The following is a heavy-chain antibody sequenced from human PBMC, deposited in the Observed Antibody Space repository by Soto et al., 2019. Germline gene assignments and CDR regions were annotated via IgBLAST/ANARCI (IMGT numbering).Heavy chain of an antibody. J-gene: IGHJ4*01. CDR3: IAGGNTKGAQPFDY. CDR2: LKSKSDGGAT. CDR1: GFTFGDTP. D-gene: IGHD1-1*01. Sequence: EVQLVQSGGGLVKPGGSVRLSCAASGFTFGDTPMNWVRQAPGKGLEWVGRLKSKSDGGATDLAAAVRGRFTISRDASTNTLNLQMDGLKTEDTAVYYCIAGGNTKGAQPFDYWGQGTLVTVSS. V-gene: IGHV3-15*07.